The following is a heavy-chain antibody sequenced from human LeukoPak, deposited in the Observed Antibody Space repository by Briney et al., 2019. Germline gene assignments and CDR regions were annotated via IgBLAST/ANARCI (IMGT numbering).Heavy chain of an antibody. J-gene: IGHJ4*02. CDR3: AKGRKDFDTNLGPFDS. Sequence: SETLSLTCTVSGGSISSSSYYWGGIRQPPGKGLEWIGRIYYSGSTYYNPSLKSRVTISVDTSTTQFSLKGTSVTTADTAGYYCAKGRKDFDTNLGPFDSWGQGILVTVSS. CDR2: IYYSGST. D-gene: IGHD3-9*01. V-gene: IGHV4-39*07. CDR1: GGSISSSSYY.